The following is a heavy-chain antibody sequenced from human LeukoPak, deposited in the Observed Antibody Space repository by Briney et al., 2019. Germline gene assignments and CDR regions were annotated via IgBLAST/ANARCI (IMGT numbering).Heavy chain of an antibody. V-gene: IGHV3-7*01. Sequence: GGSLRLSCAASGFIFTNYFMSCVRQAPGKGLEWVASIQDDGSETYYVDSVRGRFTISRDNTMNSLYLQMSSLRAEDTAVYYCATDRGWRTSGYYLYYFEYWGQGTLVTFSS. CDR2: IQDDGSET. D-gene: IGHD3-3*01. CDR3: ATDRGWRTSGYYLYYFEY. J-gene: IGHJ4*02. CDR1: GFIFTNYF.